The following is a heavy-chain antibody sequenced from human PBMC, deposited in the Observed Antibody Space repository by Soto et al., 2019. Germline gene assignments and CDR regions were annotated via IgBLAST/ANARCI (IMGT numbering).Heavy chain of an antibody. Sequence: GGSLRLSCSASRLTFSSYAMHWVRQAPGKGLEYVSAISRNGGSTFYADSVKGRFTISRDNSKNTLYLQMRSLRAEDTAVYYCVKGYYDSGSTNDAFDIWGQGTMVTV. CDR1: RLTFSSYA. CDR2: ISRNGGST. V-gene: IGHV3-64D*08. CDR3: VKGYYDSGSTNDAFDI. J-gene: IGHJ3*02. D-gene: IGHD3-22*01.